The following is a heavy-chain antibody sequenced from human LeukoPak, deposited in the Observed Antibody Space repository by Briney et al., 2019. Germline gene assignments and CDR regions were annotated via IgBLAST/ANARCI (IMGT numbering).Heavy chain of an antibody. CDR1: AFIFSGHW. D-gene: IGHD6-13*01. V-gene: IGHV3-7*03. CDR3: ARGVLREQQLGLDY. Sequence: PGGSLRLSCEASAFIFSGHWLNWVRQTPGKGLEWVASIKEDGSERQYVDSVKGRLSISRDNTKGSLFLQLNSLRAEDTAVYYCARGVLREQQLGLDYWGQGTLVTVSS. CDR2: IKEDGSER. J-gene: IGHJ4*02.